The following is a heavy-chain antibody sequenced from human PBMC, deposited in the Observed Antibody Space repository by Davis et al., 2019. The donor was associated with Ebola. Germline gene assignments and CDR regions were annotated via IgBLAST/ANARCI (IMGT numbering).Heavy chain of an antibody. CDR1: GESFSDYL. CDR2: ISHGGVS. D-gene: IGHD5-12*01. V-gene: IGHV4-34*01. J-gene: IGHJ4*02. Sequence: MPSDTLSLTCAVYGESFSDYLWSWIRQSPGKGLEWIGKISHGGVSEYNPSLKSRVTISVDTSKNQFSLEMSSLSAADTAVYYCARRGWLRRGYYFDYWGQGTLVTVSS. CDR3: ARRGWLRRGYYFDY.